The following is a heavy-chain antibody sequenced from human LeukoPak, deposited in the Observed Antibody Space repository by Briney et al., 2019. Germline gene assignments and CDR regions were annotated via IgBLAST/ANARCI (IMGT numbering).Heavy chain of an antibody. V-gene: IGHV4-59*01. D-gene: IGHD6-19*01. CDR1: GGSINSYY. CDR2: IYYSGST. J-gene: IGHJ4*02. CDR3: AREAAVAGRRYFDY. Sequence: SETLSLTCTVSGGSINSYYWSWIRQPPGKGLEWIGYIYYSGSTNYNPSLKSRVTLSVDTSRNQFSLRLSTVTAADTAVYYCAREAAVAGRRYFDYWGQGTLVTVSS.